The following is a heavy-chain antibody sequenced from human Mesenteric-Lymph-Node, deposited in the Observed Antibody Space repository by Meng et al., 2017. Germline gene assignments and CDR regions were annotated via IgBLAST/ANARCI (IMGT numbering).Heavy chain of an antibody. CDR1: GRSVSSGHW. Sequence: VHLHGSGPGLVKPSGARAPTCAGSGRSVSSGHWWSWLRQPPGKGLEWIGEIHHTGSTNYSPSLKSRVTISVDRSKNQFSMNLHSVTAADTAMYCCAGSPGWWFLDLWGRGTLVTVSS. CDR2: IHHTGST. CDR3: AGSPGWWFLDL. D-gene: IGHD1-1*01. V-gene: IGHV4-4*01. J-gene: IGHJ2*01.